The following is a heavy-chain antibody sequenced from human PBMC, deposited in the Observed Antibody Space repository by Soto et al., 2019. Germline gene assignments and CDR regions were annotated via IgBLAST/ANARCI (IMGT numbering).Heavy chain of an antibody. J-gene: IGHJ4*02. CDR3: TSVTPLTRGY. V-gene: IGHV1-18*01. Sequence: QVQLVQSGAEVKKPGSSVKVSCKASGYTFASYGIGWVRQAPGQGLEWMGWISAYNGNTNYARKLQGRVTMTTDTATIAACIELSSVTSDDTAAYYCTSVTPLTRGYWGQGTLVTVSS. CDR1: GYTFASYG. CDR2: ISAYNGNT.